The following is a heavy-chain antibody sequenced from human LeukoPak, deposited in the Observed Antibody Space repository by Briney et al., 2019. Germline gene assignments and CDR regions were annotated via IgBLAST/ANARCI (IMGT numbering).Heavy chain of an antibody. J-gene: IGHJ4*02. V-gene: IGHV3-23*01. CDR3: AREVGALDY. Sequence: GGSLRLSCAASGFTFSTFAVSWVRQAPGKGLEWVSIISDNGDSTYYADSVKGRFTTSRDNSKNALYLQMNSLRAEDTAVYYCAREVGALDYWGQGTLVTVSS. CDR1: GFTFSTFA. CDR2: ISDNGDST. D-gene: IGHD1-26*01.